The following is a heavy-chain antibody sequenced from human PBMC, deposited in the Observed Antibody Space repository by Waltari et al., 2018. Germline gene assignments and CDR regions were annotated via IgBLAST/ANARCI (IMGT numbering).Heavy chain of an antibody. J-gene: IGHJ4*02. CDR2: IYYTGTT. V-gene: IGHV4-39*01. D-gene: IGHD3-3*01. CDR3: ARHINFWSGYYFDS. CDR1: GASLDTTTHL. Sequence: QLQLQESGPQLVKPSETLSLTCTVSGASLDTTTHLWGWVRQPPGKGLEWIGSIYYTGTTYYNPSLKSRMTISADTSKTQFSLRLSSVTAADTAVYYCARHINFWSGYYFDSWGQGTLVTVSS.